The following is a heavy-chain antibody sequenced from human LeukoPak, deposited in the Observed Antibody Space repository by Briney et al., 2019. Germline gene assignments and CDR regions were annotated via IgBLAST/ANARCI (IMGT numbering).Heavy chain of an antibody. Sequence: SQTLSLTCTVSGGSISRGDYYWSWIRQPPGKGLEWIGYIYYSGSTYYNPSLKSRVTISVDTSKNQFSLKLSSVTAADTAVYYCAREEGYCSGGSCYAFDYWGQGTLVTVSS. J-gene: IGHJ4*02. D-gene: IGHD2-15*01. CDR3: AREEGYCSGGSCYAFDY. V-gene: IGHV4-30-4*01. CDR1: GGSISRGDYY. CDR2: IYYSGST.